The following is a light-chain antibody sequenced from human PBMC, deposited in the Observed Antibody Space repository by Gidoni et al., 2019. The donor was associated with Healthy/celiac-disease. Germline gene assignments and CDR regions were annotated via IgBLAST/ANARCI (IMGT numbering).Light chain of an antibody. CDR2: STN. CDR1: SGSVSTSYY. Sequence: QTVVNQEPSFSVSPGGTVTLTCGLSSGSVSTSYYPSWYQQTPGQAPRTLIYSTNTRSSGVPDRFSGSILGNKAALTITGAQADDESDYYCVLYMGSGFWVFGGGTKLTVL. V-gene: IGLV8-61*01. J-gene: IGLJ3*02. CDR3: VLYMGSGFWV.